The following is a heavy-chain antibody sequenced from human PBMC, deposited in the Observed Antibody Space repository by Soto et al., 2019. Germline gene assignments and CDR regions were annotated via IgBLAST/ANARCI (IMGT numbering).Heavy chain of an antibody. Sequence: PSETLSLTCTVSGGSISSGDYYWSWIRQPPGKGLEWIGYIYYSGSTYYNPSLKSRVTISVDTSKNQFSLKLSSVTAADTAVYYCARVSNYYDSSGFFDYWGQGTLVTVSS. CDR3: ARVSNYYDSSGFFDY. V-gene: IGHV4-30-4*01. CDR2: IYYSGST. J-gene: IGHJ4*02. D-gene: IGHD3-22*01. CDR1: GGSISSGDYY.